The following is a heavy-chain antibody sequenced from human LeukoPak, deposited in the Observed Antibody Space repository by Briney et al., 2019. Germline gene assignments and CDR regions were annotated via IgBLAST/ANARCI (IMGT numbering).Heavy chain of an antibody. D-gene: IGHD3-16*02. CDR2: IKQDGSEK. Sequence: GGSLRLSCAASGFTSSSYWMSWVRQAPGKGLEWVANIKQDGSEKYYVDSVKGRFTISRDNAKNSLYLQMNSLRAEDTAVYYCARLGELSSFDYWGQGTLVTVSS. CDR1: GFTSSSYW. V-gene: IGHV3-7*03. J-gene: IGHJ4*02. CDR3: ARLGELSSFDY.